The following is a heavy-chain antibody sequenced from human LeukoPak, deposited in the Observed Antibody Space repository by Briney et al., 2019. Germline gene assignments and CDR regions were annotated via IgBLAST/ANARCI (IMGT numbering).Heavy chain of an antibody. CDR1: GFTISSSC. Sequence: AGSLTLSCTASGFTISSSCMSWVRQAPGKGLEWISSSGDSDGSTYYADSLKGRFTLSRDNSKNTLYLQMNNLRAEDTAVYYCAKGGCRGTCNPLAYWGQGALVTVSP. CDR3: AKGGCRGTCNPLAY. D-gene: IGHD2-15*01. V-gene: IGHV3-23*01. CDR2: SGDSDGST. J-gene: IGHJ4*02.